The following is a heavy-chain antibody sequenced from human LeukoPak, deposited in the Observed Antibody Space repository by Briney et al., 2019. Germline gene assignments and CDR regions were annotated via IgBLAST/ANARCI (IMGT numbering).Heavy chain of an antibody. V-gene: IGHV5-51*01. Sequence: GESLKISCKGSGYSFTSYWIGWVRQMPGKGLEWMGIIYPGDSDTRYSPSFQGQVTISADKSISTAYLQWSSLKASDTAMYYCARLSRIAVAGPFFDYWGQGTLVTVSS. CDR1: GYSFTSYW. D-gene: IGHD6-19*01. CDR2: IYPGDSDT. CDR3: ARLSRIAVAGPFFDY. J-gene: IGHJ4*02.